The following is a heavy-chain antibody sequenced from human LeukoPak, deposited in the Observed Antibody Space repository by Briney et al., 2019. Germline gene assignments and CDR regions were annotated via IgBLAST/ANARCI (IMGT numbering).Heavy chain of an antibody. CDR3: ARDTQLLWFGELSEDNYYYYMDV. J-gene: IGHJ6*03. D-gene: IGHD3-10*01. Sequence: GGSLRLSCAASGFTFTTCAMHWVRQAPGKGLEWVANIKQDGSEKYYVDSVKGRFTISRDNAKNSLYLQMNSLRAEDTAVYYCARDTQLLWFGELSEDNYYYYMDVWGKGTTVTVSS. CDR1: GFTFTTCA. V-gene: IGHV3-7*01. CDR2: IKQDGSEK.